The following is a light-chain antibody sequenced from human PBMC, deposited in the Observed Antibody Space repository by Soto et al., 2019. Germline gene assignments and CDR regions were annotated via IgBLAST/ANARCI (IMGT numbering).Light chain of an antibody. V-gene: IGKV1-6*01. CDR3: LHDYEFPFT. CDR1: QGIRED. J-gene: IGKJ3*01. Sequence: AIQMTQSPSSRSASVGDRVTITCRASQGIREDLAWYQQKPGEAPTLLIYSASSLPSGVPSRFSGSGSGTDFTLTISSLQPEDFATYFCLHDYEFPFTFGPGTRLDIK. CDR2: SAS.